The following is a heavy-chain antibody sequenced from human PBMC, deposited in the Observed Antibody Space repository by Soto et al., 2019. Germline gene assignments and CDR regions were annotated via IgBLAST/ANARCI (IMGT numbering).Heavy chain of an antibody. Sequence: GGSLRLSCAASGFTFSSYAMSWVRQAPGKGLEWVSAISGSGGSTYYADSVKGRFTISRDNSKNTPYLQMSSLRAEDTAVYYCVKSVVVVAAGVGMDVWGQGTTVTVSS. CDR3: VKSVVVVAAGVGMDV. J-gene: IGHJ6*02. CDR2: ISGSGGST. V-gene: IGHV3-23*01. CDR1: GFTFSSYA. D-gene: IGHD2-15*01.